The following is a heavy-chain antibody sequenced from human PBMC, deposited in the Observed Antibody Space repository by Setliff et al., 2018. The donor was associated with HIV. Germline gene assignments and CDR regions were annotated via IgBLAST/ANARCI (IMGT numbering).Heavy chain of an antibody. J-gene: IGHJ4*02. V-gene: IGHV4-34*01. CDR2: INHSGST. D-gene: IGHD6-19*01. CDR1: GGSFSGYY. Sequence: NPSETLSLTCAVYGGSFSGYYWNWIRQPPGKGLEWIGEINHSGSTNYNPSLKSRVTISVDTSKNQFSLKLSSVTAADTAVYYCARLRQWLAFFDSWGQGTLVTVSS. CDR3: ARLRQWLAFFDS.